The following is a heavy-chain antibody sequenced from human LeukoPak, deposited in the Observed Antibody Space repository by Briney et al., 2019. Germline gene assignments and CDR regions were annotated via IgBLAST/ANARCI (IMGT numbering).Heavy chain of an antibody. D-gene: IGHD1-20*01. CDR3: AGGTNWNFEN. J-gene: IGHJ1*01. CDR2: IIPILCTA. V-gene: IGHV1-69*10. CDR1: GGTFSSYA. Sequence: AVKVSCKASGGTFSSYAISWVRQAPGQGLEGMGGIIPILCTAHYAQKFQGRVTITADKSTSTAYMELSSLRSEDTDVYYCAGGTNWNFENWGQGTLVTVSS.